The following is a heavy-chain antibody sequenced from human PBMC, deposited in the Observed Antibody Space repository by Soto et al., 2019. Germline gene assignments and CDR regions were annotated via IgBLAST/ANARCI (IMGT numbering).Heavy chain of an antibody. CDR2: ISAYNGNT. CDR1: GYTFTSYG. CDR3: AIVSRHDWEQRLIY. V-gene: IGHV1-18*01. Sequence: ASVKVSCKASGYTFTSYGISWVRQAPGQGLEWMGWISAYNGNTNYAQKLQGRVTMTTDTSTSTAYMELRSLRSDDTAVYYCAIVSRHDWEQRLIYWGQGTLVTVSS. J-gene: IGHJ4*02. D-gene: IGHD2-21*01.